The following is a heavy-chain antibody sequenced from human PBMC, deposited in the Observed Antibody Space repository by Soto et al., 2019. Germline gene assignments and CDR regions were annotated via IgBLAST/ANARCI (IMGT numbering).Heavy chain of an antibody. D-gene: IGHD3-10*01. CDR2: MNPNSGNT. J-gene: IGHJ4*02. V-gene: IGHV1-8*01. CDR3: ARGEYYYGSGSRPQGDY. Sequence: ASVKVSCKASGYTFTSYDINWVRQATGQGLEWMGWMNPNSGNTGYAQKFQGRVTMTRNTSISTAYMELSSLRSEDTAVYYCARGEYYYGSGSRPQGDYWGQGTLVTVSS. CDR1: GYTFTSYD.